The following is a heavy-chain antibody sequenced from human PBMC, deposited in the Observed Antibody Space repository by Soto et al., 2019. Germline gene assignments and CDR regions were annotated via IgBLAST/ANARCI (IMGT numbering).Heavy chain of an antibody. Sequence: PGESLKISCKGSGYSFTSYWISWVRQMPGKGLEWMGRIDPSDSYSKYSPSFQGHVTISADKSVSTAYLQWSSLKASDTAMYYCAIAVAARPTDYFDYWGQGTLVTVSS. V-gene: IGHV5-10-1*01. CDR3: AIAVAARPTDYFDY. CDR1: GYSFTSYW. J-gene: IGHJ4*02. CDR2: IDPSDSYS. D-gene: IGHD6-19*01.